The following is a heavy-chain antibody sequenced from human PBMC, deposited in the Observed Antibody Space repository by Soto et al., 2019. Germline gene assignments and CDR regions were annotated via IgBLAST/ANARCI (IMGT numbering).Heavy chain of an antibody. Sequence: PSETLSLTCAVYGGSFSGYYWSWIRQPPGKGLEWIGEINHSGSTNYNPSLKSRVTISVDTSKNQFSLKLSSVTAADTAVYYCARGVYYDFWSGDYRASGYYYYGMDVWGQGTTVTVSS. CDR1: GGSFSGYY. V-gene: IGHV4-34*01. CDR2: INHSGST. J-gene: IGHJ6*02. CDR3: ARGVYYDFWSGDYRASGYYYYGMDV. D-gene: IGHD3-3*01.